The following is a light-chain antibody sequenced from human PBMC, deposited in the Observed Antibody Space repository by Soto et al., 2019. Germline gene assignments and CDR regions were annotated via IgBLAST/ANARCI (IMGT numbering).Light chain of an antibody. CDR2: EVS. J-gene: IGLJ1*01. Sequence: QSALTQPASVPGSPGQSITISRTGTSSDVGAYNFVSWYQHHPDKAPKLMISEVSNRPSGVSDRFSGSKSGNTASLTISGLQAEDEADYYCASLTTTSFVFGTGTKVTVL. V-gene: IGLV2-14*01. CDR1: SSDVGAYNF. CDR3: ASLTTTSFV.